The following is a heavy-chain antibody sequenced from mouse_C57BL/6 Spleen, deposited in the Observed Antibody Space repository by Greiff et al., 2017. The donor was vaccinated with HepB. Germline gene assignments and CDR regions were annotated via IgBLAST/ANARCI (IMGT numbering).Heavy chain of an antibody. Sequence: EVQGVESGGGLVKPGGSLKLSCAASGFTFSSYAMSWVRQTPEKRLEWVATISDGGSYTYYPDNVKGRFTISRDNAKNNLYLQMSHLKSEDTAMYYCARGGGSSLLYFDYWGQGTTRTVSS. D-gene: IGHD1-1*01. J-gene: IGHJ2*01. CDR3: ARGGGSSLLYFDY. V-gene: IGHV5-4*01. CDR2: ISDGGSYT. CDR1: GFTFSSYA.